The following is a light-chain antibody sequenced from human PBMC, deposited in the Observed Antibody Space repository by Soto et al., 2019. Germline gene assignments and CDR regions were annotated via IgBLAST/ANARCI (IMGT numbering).Light chain of an antibody. CDR2: GAS. CDR1: QGVSRK. CDR3: QQYHTWPIT. V-gene: IGKV3-15*01. J-gene: IGKJ4*01. Sequence: DIVMTQSPATLSVAPGERVTFSCRASQGVSRKLAWYQHKPGQAPRLLISGASTGATDIPARFSGSGSGTELTLTISSLQSEDCAIYYCQQYHTWPITVGGGTKVDIK.